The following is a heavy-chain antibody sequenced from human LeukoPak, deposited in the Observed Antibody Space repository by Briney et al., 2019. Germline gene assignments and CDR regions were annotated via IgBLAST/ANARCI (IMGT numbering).Heavy chain of an antibody. CDR2: IYYSGST. CDR1: GGSISSYY. V-gene: IGHV4-59*01. J-gene: IGHJ3*02. CDR3: ARDVDGYNPEAFDI. D-gene: IGHD5-24*01. Sequence: SETLSLTCTVSGGSISSYYWSWIRQPPGKGLEWIGYIYYSGSTNYNPSLKSRVTISVDTSKNQFSLKLSSVTAADTAVYYCARDVDGYNPEAFDIWGQGTMVTVSS.